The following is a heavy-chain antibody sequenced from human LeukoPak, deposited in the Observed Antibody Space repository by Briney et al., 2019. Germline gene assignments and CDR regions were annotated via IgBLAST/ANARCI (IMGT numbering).Heavy chain of an antibody. CDR2: IYYSGST. D-gene: IGHD6-13*01. Sequence: SETLSLTCTVSGGSISSYYRSWIRQPPGKGLEWIGYIYYSGSTNYNPSLKSRVTISVDTSKNQFSLKLSSVTAADTAVYYCARTLTGYSSSWYPVSGMDVWGQGTTVTVSS. CDR1: GGSISSYY. J-gene: IGHJ6*02. CDR3: ARTLTGYSSSWYPVSGMDV. V-gene: IGHV4-59*01.